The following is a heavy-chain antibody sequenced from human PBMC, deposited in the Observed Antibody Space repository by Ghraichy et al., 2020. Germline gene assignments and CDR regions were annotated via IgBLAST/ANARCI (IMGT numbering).Heavy chain of an antibody. V-gene: IGHV4-31*02. J-gene: IGHJ6*01. D-gene: IGHD6-13*01. CDR2: IYYSGST. CDR3: ARVKGTSSSWYYYYYGMDF. Sequence: IYYSGSTYYNPSLKSRVTISVDTSKNQFSLKLSSVTAADTAVYYCARVKGTSSSWYYYYYGMDF.